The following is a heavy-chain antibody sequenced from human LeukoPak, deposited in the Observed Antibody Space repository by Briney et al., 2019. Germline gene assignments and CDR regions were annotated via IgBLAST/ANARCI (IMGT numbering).Heavy chain of an antibody. CDR1: GFTFSSYA. Sequence: GGALRPSCAASGFTFSSYAMSWVRQAPGKWLEWVSTISGSAVTTYYAHSVKGRFTISRDNSKNTLYLQMSSLRAEDTAIYYCAKDRDSSSWYSDYWGQGTLVTVSS. V-gene: IGHV3-23*01. CDR2: ISGSAVTT. CDR3: AKDRDSSSWYSDY. J-gene: IGHJ4*02. D-gene: IGHD6-13*01.